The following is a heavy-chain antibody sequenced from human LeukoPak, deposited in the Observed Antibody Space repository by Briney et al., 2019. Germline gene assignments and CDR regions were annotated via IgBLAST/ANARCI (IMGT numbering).Heavy chain of an antibody. V-gene: IGHV5-51*01. CDR2: IFPADSDT. CDR1: GYSFTSYW. D-gene: IGHD2-21*02. CDR3: ARWVTADRGKKDAFDI. Sequence: GESLKISCKGFGYSFTSYWIGWVRQMPGKGLEWMGIIFPADSDTRYSPSFQGQVTVSADKSISTAYLQWSSLKASDTAMYYCARWVTADRGKKDAFDIWGQGTMVTVSS. J-gene: IGHJ3*02.